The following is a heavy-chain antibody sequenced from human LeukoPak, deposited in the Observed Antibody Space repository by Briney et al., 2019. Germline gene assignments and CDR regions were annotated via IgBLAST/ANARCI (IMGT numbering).Heavy chain of an antibody. D-gene: IGHD3-10*01. CDR3: ARRVTMVRGVTGDAFDI. Sequence: SETLSLTCTVSGGSISSGDYYWSWIRQPPGKGLEWIGYIYYSGSTYYNPSLKSRVTISVDTSKNQFSLKLSSVTAADTAVYYCARRVTMVRGVTGDAFDIWGQGTMVTVSS. CDR1: GGSISSGDYY. CDR2: IYYSGST. V-gene: IGHV4-30-4*01. J-gene: IGHJ3*02.